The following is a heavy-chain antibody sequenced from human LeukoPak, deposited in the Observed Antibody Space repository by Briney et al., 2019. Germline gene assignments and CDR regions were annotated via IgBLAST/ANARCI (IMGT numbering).Heavy chain of an antibody. CDR3: ARGEYCSGGSCYPFPFDY. CDR2: IYTSGST. V-gene: IGHV4-4*07. J-gene: IGHJ4*02. CDR1: GGSISSYY. D-gene: IGHD2-15*01. Sequence: PSETLSLTCTVSGGSISSYYWSWIRQPAGKGLEWIGRIYTSGSTNYNPSLKSRVTMSVDTSKNQSSLKLSSVTAADTAVYYCARGEYCSGGSCYPFPFDYWGQGTLVTVSS.